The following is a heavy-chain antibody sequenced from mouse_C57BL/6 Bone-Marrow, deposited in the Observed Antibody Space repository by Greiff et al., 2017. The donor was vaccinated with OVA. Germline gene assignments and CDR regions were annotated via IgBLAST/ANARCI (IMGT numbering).Heavy chain of an antibody. CDR1: GFTFSSYA. CDR2: ISDGGCYT. D-gene: IGHD1-1*01. CDR3: ARPLYGSSYDYFDY. Sequence: EVHLVESGGGLVKPGGSLKLSCAASGFTFSSYAMSWVRQTPEKRLEWVATISDGGCYTYYPDNVKGRFTISRDNAKNNLYLQMSHLKSEDTAMYYCARPLYGSSYDYFDYWGQGTTLTVSS. J-gene: IGHJ2*01. V-gene: IGHV5-4*01.